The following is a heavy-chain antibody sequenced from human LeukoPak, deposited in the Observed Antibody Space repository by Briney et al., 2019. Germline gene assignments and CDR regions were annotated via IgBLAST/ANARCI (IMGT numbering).Heavy chain of an antibody. J-gene: IGHJ3*02. CDR1: GFSLSASGVG. D-gene: IGHD3/OR15-3a*01. V-gene: IGHV2-5*01. CDR3: AHIGQGYVSFDI. CDR2: IYWNDDR. Sequence: SGPTLVKPTQTLTLTCTFSGFSLSASGVGVGWIRQPPGKALEWLALIYWNDDRRYSPSLDSRLTITKDTSKNQVVLTMTNLDPVDTATYYCAHIGQGYVSFDIWGQGTMVTVSS.